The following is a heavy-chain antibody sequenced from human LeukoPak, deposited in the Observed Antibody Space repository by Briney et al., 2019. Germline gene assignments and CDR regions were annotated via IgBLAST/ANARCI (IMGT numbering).Heavy chain of an antibody. CDR1: GFTVSSNY. D-gene: IGHD4-17*01. J-gene: IGHJ3*02. Sequence: GGPLRLSCAASGFTVSSNYMSWVRQAPGKGLEWVSVNYSGGSTYYADSVKGRFTISRDNSKNTLYLQMNSLRAEDTAVYYCARVTREKTTVTTSDAFDIWGQGTMVTVSS. CDR2: NYSGGST. CDR3: ARVTREKTTVTTSDAFDI. V-gene: IGHV3-53*01.